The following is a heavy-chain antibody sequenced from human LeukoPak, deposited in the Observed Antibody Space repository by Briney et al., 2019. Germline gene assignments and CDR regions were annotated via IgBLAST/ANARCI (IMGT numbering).Heavy chain of an antibody. CDR1: GLTFGDYT. Sequence: GGSLRLSCTGSGLTFGDYTVSWVRQAPGRGLEWVGFIRSKAYGGTTAYAAAAKGRFTISRDDSKSIASLQMNSLKTEDTAVYFCSVGSRGTYIPTFDLWGRGTLVTVSS. J-gene: IGHJ5*02. V-gene: IGHV3-49*04. D-gene: IGHD1-26*01. CDR2: IRSKAYGGTT. CDR3: SVGSRGTYIPTFDL.